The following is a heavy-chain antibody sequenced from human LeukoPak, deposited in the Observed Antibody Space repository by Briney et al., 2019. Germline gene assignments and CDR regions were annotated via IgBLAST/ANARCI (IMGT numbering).Heavy chain of an antibody. CDR2: ITPIFGTA. V-gene: IGHV1-69*13. Sequence: GASVKVSCKASGGTFSNYAINWLRQAPGQGLEWMGGITPIFGTANYVQKFQGRVTITADESTSTAYMELSRLRSEDTAIYYCARASSDDTAMATPFAYWGQGTLVIVSP. CDR1: GGTFSNYA. CDR3: ARASSDDTAMATPFAY. J-gene: IGHJ4*02. D-gene: IGHD5-18*01.